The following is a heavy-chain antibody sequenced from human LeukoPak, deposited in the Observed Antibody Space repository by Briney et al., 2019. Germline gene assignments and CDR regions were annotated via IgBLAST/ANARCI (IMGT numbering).Heavy chain of an antibody. Sequence: ASVKVSCKVSGYTFTDYCMHWVQQAPGKGLEWMGLVDPEDGETIYAEKFQGRVTITADTSTDTAYMELSSLRSEDTAVYYCATVSPYYYDSSGYYYPLDYWGQGTLVTVSS. CDR1: GYTFTDYC. CDR3: ATVSPYYYDSSGYYYPLDY. J-gene: IGHJ4*02. V-gene: IGHV1-69-2*01. D-gene: IGHD3-22*01. CDR2: VDPEDGET.